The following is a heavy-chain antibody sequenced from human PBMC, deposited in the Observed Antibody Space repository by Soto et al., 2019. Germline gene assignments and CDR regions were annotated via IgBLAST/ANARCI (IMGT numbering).Heavy chain of an antibody. CDR1: GFTVSSNY. CDR3: ARASITIFGVVSAFDI. V-gene: IGHV3-66*01. Sequence: GGSLRLSCAASGFTVSSNYMSWVRQAPGKGLEWVSVIYSGGSTYYADSVKGRFTISRDNSKNTLYLQMNSLRAEDTAVYYCARASITIFGVVSAFDIWGQGTMVTVSS. J-gene: IGHJ3*02. D-gene: IGHD3-3*01. CDR2: IYSGGST.